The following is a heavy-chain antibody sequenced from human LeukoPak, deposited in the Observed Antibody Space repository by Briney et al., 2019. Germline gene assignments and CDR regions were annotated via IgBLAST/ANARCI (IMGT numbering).Heavy chain of an antibody. CDR2: IYYSGST. J-gene: IGHJ4*02. D-gene: IGHD6-19*01. CDR3: ARGSLPSVAARGRFDY. V-gene: IGHV4-59*01. Sequence: KPSETLSLTCTVSGGSISSYYWSWIRQPPGKGLEWIGYIYYSGSTNYNPSLKSRVTISVDTSKNQFSLKLSSVTAADTAVYYCARGSLPSVAARGRFDYWGQGTLVTVSS. CDR1: GGSISSYY.